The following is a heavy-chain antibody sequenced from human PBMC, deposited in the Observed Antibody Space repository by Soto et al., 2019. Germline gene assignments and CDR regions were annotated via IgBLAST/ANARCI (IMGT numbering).Heavy chain of an antibody. Sequence: ASVKVSCKASGYTFTSYDINWVRQATGQGLEWMGWMNPNSGNTGYAQKFQGRVTMTRNTSISTAYMELSSLRSEDTAVYYCARGRYFLRYFDYKPSDYWGQGTLVTVSS. CDR3: ARGRYFLRYFDYKPSDY. J-gene: IGHJ4*02. D-gene: IGHD3-9*01. V-gene: IGHV1-8*01. CDR1: GYTFTSYD. CDR2: MNPNSGNT.